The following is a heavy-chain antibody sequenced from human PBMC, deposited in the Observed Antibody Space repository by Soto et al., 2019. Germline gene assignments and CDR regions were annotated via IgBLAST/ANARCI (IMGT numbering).Heavy chain of an antibody. CDR3: ARGKGTEENYYYYSLDI. CDR1: GYSFRTYA. J-gene: IGHJ6*02. Sequence: QAQVVQSGAEVKKPGASVKVSCKASGYSFRTYAMHWVRQAPGQSHEWIGWITGGTVQTKLSQRFQDRITITRDTSASTAYMEVRSLRSEDTAVDYCARGKGTEENYYYYSLDIWGHGTTVTVSS. CDR2: ITGGTVQT. V-gene: IGHV1-3*01.